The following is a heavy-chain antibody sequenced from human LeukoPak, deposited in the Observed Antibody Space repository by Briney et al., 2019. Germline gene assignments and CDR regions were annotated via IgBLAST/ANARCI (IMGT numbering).Heavy chain of an antibody. CDR3: ARGFYGAGSHFDY. D-gene: IGHD3-10*01. CDR2: IFHTGHT. V-gene: IGHV4-30-2*01. J-gene: IGHJ4*02. CDR1: GGSISSGDFP. Sequence: ALSLTCAVSGGSISSGDFPWSWIRQPPGKGLEWIGYIFHTGHTSYNPSLKSRVTISVDMSKNQLSLRLTSVTAADTAVYYCARGFYGAGSHFDYWGQGTLVTVSS.